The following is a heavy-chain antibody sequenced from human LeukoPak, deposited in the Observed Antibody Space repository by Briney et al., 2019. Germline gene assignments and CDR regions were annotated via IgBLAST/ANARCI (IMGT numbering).Heavy chain of an antibody. CDR3: ANKVPASYFAY. Sequence: SWGSLTFTCAGSGFTCSSLDMIWVRQAPGKGLEWVSAISGGGGSTYYADSVKGRFTISRDNSKNTLYLQMNSLRAEDTAVYYCANKVPASYFAYWGQGTLVTVSS. J-gene: IGHJ4*02. CDR1: GFTCSSLD. CDR2: ISGGGGST. V-gene: IGHV3-23*01.